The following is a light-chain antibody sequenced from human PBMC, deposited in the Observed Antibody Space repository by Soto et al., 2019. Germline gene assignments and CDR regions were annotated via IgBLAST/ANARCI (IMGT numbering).Light chain of an antibody. J-gene: IGLJ1*01. CDR1: SSNIGAGYD. CDR3: QVCESNSVFV. Sequence: QSVLTQPPSVSGAPGQRVTISCTGSSSNIGAGYDVHWYQQLPGTAPKLLIYGNSNRPSGVPDRFSGSKSGNMATLTISRVEAGDEADYYCQVCESNSVFVFGIGTKVTV. V-gene: IGLV1-40*01. CDR2: GNS.